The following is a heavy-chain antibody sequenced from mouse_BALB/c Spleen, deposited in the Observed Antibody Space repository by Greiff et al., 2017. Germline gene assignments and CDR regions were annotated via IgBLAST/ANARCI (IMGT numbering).Heavy chain of an antibody. CDR1: GDSITSGY. D-gene: IGHD1-1*01. CDR2: ISYSGST. CDR3: ARKPITTVVEGYFDV. Sequence: DVQLQESGPSLVKPSQTLSLTCSVTGDSITSGYWNWIRKFPGNKLEYMGYISYSGSTYYNPSLKSRISITRDTSKNQYYLQLNSVTTEDTATYYCARKPITTVVEGYFDVWGAGTTVTVSS. V-gene: IGHV3-8*02. J-gene: IGHJ1*01.